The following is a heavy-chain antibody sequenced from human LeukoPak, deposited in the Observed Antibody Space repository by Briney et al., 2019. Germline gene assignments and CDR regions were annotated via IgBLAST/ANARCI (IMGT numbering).Heavy chain of an antibody. Sequence: GGSLRLSCAASGFTFSSYEMNWVRQAPGKGLEWVSYISSSGSNIYYADSVKGRFTISRDNAKNSLYLQMNNLRAEDTAVYYCARGWISDSFDYWGQGTLVTVSS. J-gene: IGHJ4*02. D-gene: IGHD5-12*01. V-gene: IGHV3-48*03. CDR3: ARGWISDSFDY. CDR2: ISSSGSNI. CDR1: GFTFSSYE.